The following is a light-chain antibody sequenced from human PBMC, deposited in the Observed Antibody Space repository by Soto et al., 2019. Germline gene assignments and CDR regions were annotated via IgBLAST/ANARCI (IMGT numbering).Light chain of an antibody. CDR1: SSDIGDYNY. Sequence: QSVLTQPPSASGSPGQSVTFSCTGTSSDIGDYNYVSWYQQHPGKAPKLMIYEVTKRPSGVPDRFSGSKSGNTASLTVSGLHADGEADYYCSSYAGNNSCVLGTGTMVTVL. CDR3: SSYAGNNSCV. J-gene: IGLJ1*01. CDR2: EVT. V-gene: IGLV2-8*01.